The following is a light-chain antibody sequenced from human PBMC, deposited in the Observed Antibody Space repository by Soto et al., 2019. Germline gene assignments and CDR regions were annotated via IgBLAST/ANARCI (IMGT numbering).Light chain of an antibody. CDR2: DAS. V-gene: IGKV3-11*01. J-gene: IGKJ5*01. Sequence: DILLTQSPATLSLSPGERATLSCRASQSFSGYLAWYQQKPGQAPRLLIYDASKRATGIPARFRGRGAGTDFTLTISSLESEDFAVYYCQNRSNCPTLITFSRGTRREIK. CDR1: QSFSGY. CDR3: QNRSNCPTLIT.